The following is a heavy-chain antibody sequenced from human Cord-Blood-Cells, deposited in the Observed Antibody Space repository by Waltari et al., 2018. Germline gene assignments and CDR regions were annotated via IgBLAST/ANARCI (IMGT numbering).Heavy chain of an antibody. CDR2: MNPNSGNT. J-gene: IGHJ4*02. Sequence: QVQLVQSGAEVKKPGASVKVSCKASGYTFTSYDINWVRQATGQGLEWMGGMNPNSGNTGYAQKFQGRVTITRNTSISTAYMELSSLRSEDTAVYYCARGLRSSSWYYFDYWGQGTLVTVSS. CDR3: ARGLRSSSWYYFDY. CDR1: GYTFTSYD. V-gene: IGHV1-8*03. D-gene: IGHD6-13*01.